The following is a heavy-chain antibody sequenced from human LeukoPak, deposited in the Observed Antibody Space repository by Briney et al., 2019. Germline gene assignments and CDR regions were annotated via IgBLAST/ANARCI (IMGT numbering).Heavy chain of an antibody. CDR3: ARDRQYTAMDSGPMDV. V-gene: IGHV3-23*01. J-gene: IGHJ6*02. CDR2: ISCSGGST. D-gene: IGHD5-18*01. CDR1: GFTFSSYA. Sequence: PAGTLRLSCAASGFTFSSYAMSWVRQTPGKGLEWVSAISCSGGSTYYADSVKGRFTISRDNSKNTLYLQMNSLRAEDTAVYYCARDRQYTAMDSGPMDVWGQGTTVTVSS.